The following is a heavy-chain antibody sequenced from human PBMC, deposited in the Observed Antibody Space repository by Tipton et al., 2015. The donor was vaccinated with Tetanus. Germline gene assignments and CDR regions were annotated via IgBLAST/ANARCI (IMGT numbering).Heavy chain of an antibody. J-gene: IGHJ6*02. CDR2: IYDSGRI. Sequence: TLSLTCIVSGGSISSGGYYWSWIRPHPGEGLEWIGYIYDSGRIYYNPSLKSRVSISIDTSKNQFSLKLSSVTAADTAVYYCARERYIHYGMDVWGQGTTVTVSS. V-gene: IGHV4-31*03. CDR3: ARERYIHYGMDV. CDR1: GGSISSGGYY. D-gene: IGHD1-1*01.